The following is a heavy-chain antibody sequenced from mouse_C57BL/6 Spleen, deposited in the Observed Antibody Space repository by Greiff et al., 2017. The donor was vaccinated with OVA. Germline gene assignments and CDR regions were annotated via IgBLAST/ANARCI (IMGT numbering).Heavy chain of an antibody. J-gene: IGHJ2*01. CDR3: ARQYITTVVGGDFDY. D-gene: IGHD1-1*01. CDR2: INPSSGYT. V-gene: IGHV1-4*01. CDR1: GYTFTSYS. Sequence: QVQLQQSGAELARPGASVKLSCKASGYTFTSYSMHWVKQRPGPGLEWIGYINPSSGYTTYNQKFKDKATLTADKSSSTAYMQLSSLTSEDSAVYYCARQYITTVVGGDFDYWGQGTTLTVSS.